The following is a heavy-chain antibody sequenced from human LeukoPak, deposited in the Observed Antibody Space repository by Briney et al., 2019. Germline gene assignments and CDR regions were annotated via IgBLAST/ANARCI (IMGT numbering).Heavy chain of an antibody. CDR1: GFTFNSYA. Sequence: PGGSLRLSCAASGFTFNSYAMSWVRQAPGKGLEWVSGISGSGGSTYYADSVKGRFTISRDNSKNTLYLQMNSLRAEDTAVYYCAKDQYSGSYQDFDYWGQGTLVTVSS. J-gene: IGHJ4*02. CDR2: ISGSGGST. V-gene: IGHV3-23*01. D-gene: IGHD1-26*01. CDR3: AKDQYSGSYQDFDY.